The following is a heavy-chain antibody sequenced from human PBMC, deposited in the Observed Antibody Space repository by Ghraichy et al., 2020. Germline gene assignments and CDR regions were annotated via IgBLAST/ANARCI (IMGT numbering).Heavy chain of an antibody. Sequence: GSLNISCSASGFTFSSYAMYWVRQAPGKGLESVSAIDSNGDNTAYADSVKGRFTISRDNSKNTLSLQMNSLRAEDTAVYFCVKHGTYYFDNSGYYPDYWGLGTLVSVSS. CDR2: IDSNGDNT. CDR3: VKHGTYYFDNSGYYPDY. J-gene: IGHJ4*02. V-gene: IGHV3-64D*06. CDR1: GFTFSSYA. D-gene: IGHD3-22*01.